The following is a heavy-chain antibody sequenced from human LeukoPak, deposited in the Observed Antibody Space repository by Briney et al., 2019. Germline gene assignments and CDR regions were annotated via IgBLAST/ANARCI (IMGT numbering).Heavy chain of an antibody. D-gene: IGHD5-12*01. CDR1: GYTFTSYD. CDR2: MNPNSGNT. V-gene: IGHV1-8*01. CDR3: ARVGYDYPFYGMDV. J-gene: IGHJ6*02. Sequence: GASVKVSCKASGYTFTSYDINWVRQATGQGLEWMGWMNPNSGNTGYAQKFQGRVTMTRNTSISTAYMELSSLRSEDTAVYYCARVGYDYPFYGMDVWGQGTTVTVSS.